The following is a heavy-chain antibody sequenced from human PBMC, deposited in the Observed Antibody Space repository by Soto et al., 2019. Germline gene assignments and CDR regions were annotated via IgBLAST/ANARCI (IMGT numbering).Heavy chain of an antibody. D-gene: IGHD3-22*01. J-gene: IGHJ3*02. CDR1: GYSINSDHY. Sequence: PSETLSLTCTVSGYSINSDHYWGWIRQPPGKGLEWIGSIYHRGSTYYNLSLRSRVSISIDTSKNQFSLRLTSVTAADTAMYYCARADSSGNANVFDIWGQGTMVTVSS. CDR3: ARADSSGNANVFDI. V-gene: IGHV4-38-2*02. CDR2: IYHRGST.